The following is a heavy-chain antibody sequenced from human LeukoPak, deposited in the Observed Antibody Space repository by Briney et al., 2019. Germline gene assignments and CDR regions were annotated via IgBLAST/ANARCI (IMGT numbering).Heavy chain of an antibody. V-gene: IGHV4-31*11. D-gene: IGHD3-16*01. Sequence: PSETLSLTCAVSGGSISSGGYYWSWIRQHPGKGLEWIGYIYYSGSTYYNPSLKSRVTISVDTSKNQFSLKLSSVTAADTAVYYCARAGGFFSPFGYWGQGTLVTVSS. CDR1: GGSISSGGYY. J-gene: IGHJ4*02. CDR3: ARAGGFFSPFGY. CDR2: IYYSGST.